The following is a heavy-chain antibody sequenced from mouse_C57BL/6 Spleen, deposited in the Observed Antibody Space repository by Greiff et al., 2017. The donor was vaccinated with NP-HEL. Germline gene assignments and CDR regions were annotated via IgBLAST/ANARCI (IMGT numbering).Heavy chain of an antibody. CDR3: ARDYGSSYVAY. Sequence: QVQLQQPGAELVRPGSSVKLSCKASGYTFTSYWMDWVKQRPGQGLEWIGNIYPSDSETHYNQKFKDKATLTVDKSSSTAYMPLSSLTSEDSAVYYCARDYGSSYVAYWGQGTLVTVSA. CDR2: IYPSDSET. V-gene: IGHV1-61*01. D-gene: IGHD1-1*01. CDR1: GYTFTSYW. J-gene: IGHJ3*01.